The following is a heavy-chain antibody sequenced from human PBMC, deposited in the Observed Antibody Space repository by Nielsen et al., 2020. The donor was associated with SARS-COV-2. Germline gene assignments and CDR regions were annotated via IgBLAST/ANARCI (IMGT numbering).Heavy chain of an antibody. D-gene: IGHD3-9*01. Sequence: GESLKISCAASGFTFSSYGMHWVRQAPGKGLEWVAVISYDGSNKYYADSVKGRFTISRDNSKNTLYLQMNSLRAEDTAVYYCAKGILTGAGGGMDVWGQGTTVTVSS. CDR1: GFTFSSYG. CDR3: AKGILTGAGGGMDV. V-gene: IGHV3-30*18. J-gene: IGHJ6*02. CDR2: ISYDGSNK.